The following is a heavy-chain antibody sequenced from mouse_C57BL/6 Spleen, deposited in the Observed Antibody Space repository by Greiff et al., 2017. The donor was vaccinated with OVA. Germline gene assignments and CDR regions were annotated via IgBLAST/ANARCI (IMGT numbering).Heavy chain of an antibody. CDR2: INPNNGGT. V-gene: IGHV1-26*01. D-gene: IGHD1-1*02. CDR1: GYTFTDYY. J-gene: IGHJ4*01. CDR3: ARTYGYDAMDD. Sequence: EVQLQQSGPELVKPGASVKISCKASGYTFTDYYMNWVKQSHGKSLEWIGDINPNNGGTSYNQKFKGKATLTVDKSSSTAYMELRSLTSEDSAVYYCARTYGYDAMDDWGQGTSVTVSS.